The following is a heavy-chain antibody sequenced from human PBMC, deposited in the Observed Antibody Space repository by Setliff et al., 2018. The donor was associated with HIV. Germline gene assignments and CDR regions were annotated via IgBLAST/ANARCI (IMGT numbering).Heavy chain of an antibody. CDR2: IIPIFGTA. J-gene: IGHJ3*02. CDR1: GGTFSSYA. Sequence: SVKVSCKASGGTFSSYAISWVRQAPGQGLEWMGGIIPIFGTANYAQKFQDRVTITTDESTSTAYMELSSLRSEDTAVYYCARDRAPNYCSGGSCYGDAFDIWGQGTMVTVSS. D-gene: IGHD2-15*01. V-gene: IGHV1-69*05. CDR3: ARDRAPNYCSGGSCYGDAFDI.